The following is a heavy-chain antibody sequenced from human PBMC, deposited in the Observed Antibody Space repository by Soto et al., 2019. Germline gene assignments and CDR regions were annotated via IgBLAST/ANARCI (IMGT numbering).Heavy chain of an antibody. J-gene: IGHJ4*02. Sequence: GASVKVSCKASGYTFINYGFTWVRQAPLQVLEWMGWISPYNGYTNYAQKFQGRVTMTTDTSTTTAYMELRSLGSDDTAVYYCARDQSHVIPERHYYDSNGPPDWGQGTLVTVSS. D-gene: IGHD3-22*01. CDR1: GYTFINYG. V-gene: IGHV1-18*04. CDR2: ISPYNGYT. CDR3: ARDQSHVIPERHYYDSNGPPD.